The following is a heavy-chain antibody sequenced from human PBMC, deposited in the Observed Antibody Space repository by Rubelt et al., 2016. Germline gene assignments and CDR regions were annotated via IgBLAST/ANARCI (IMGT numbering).Heavy chain of an antibody. CDR3: ARGWGFYTRAPAVDFA. Sequence: QVQLQRWGAGLLNPSETLSLTCGVYGGSFSGYHWRWIRQPPGKGLEWTGEINHRGSTNYDPSLGGRVTLSVDTSKNQFSLILDSVTASDTAVDYCARGWGFYTRAPAVDFAWGQGTLVNVSS. CDR2: INHRGST. J-gene: IGHJ5*02. V-gene: IGHV4-34*01. CDR1: GGSFSGYH. D-gene: IGHD2-2*02.